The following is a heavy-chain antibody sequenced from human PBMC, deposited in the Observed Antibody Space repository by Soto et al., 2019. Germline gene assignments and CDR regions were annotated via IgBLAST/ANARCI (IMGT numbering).Heavy chain of an antibody. CDR1: GYTFTNYD. J-gene: IGHJ5*02. Sequence: QVQLVQSGAEVKKPGASVKVSCKASGYTFTNYDINWVRQATGQGPEYMGWMNPNSGNTAYAQKFLGRVTMTRNTSISTAYMELSSLRSEDTAVYYCARERTRGFDPWGQGTLVTVSS. V-gene: IGHV1-8*01. CDR3: ARERTRGFDP. CDR2: MNPNSGNT.